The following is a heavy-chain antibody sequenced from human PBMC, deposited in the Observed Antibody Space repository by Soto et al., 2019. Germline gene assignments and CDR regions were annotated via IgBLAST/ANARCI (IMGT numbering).Heavy chain of an antibody. CDR1: GFTFSSYA. Sequence: PGGSLRLSCAASGFTFSSYAMNWVRQTQEKGLEWVSSISSTSSYTHYSDSVKGRFAISRDNANNSLFLQMNSLRAEDTATYYCARDLALAGNYWGQGVLVTVSS. CDR2: ISSTSSYT. CDR3: ARDLALAGNY. D-gene: IGHD6-19*01. V-gene: IGHV3-21*01. J-gene: IGHJ4*02.